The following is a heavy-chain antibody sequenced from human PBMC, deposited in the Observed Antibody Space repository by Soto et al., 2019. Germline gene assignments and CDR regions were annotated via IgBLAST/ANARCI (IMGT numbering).Heavy chain of an antibody. J-gene: IGHJ2*01. CDR2: INPDSGGT. D-gene: IGHD3-3*01. V-gene: IGHV1-2*02. CDR1: GYTFTIYY. Sequence: QVQLVQSGAEVKKPGASVKVSCKASGYTFTIYYMHWVRQAPGPGLEWMGWINPDSGGTKYAQKFQGGVTMTRDTSISTVYMELSRLRSDDTAVYYCAREIRSGYYKYWYFDLWGRGTLVTVSS. CDR3: AREIRSGYYKYWYFDL.